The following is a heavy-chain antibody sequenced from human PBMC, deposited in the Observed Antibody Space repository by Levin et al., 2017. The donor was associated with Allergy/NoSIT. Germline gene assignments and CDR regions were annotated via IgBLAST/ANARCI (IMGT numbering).Heavy chain of an antibody. D-gene: IGHD6-13*01. J-gene: IGHJ4*02. CDR2: ISYDESDK. V-gene: IGHV3-30*18. CDR1: GFSFRSFG. Sequence: GGSLRLSCAASGFSFRSFGMHWVRQAPGKGLEWVAVISYDESDKFYADSVKGRFTISSDNTKNTLYLQMHSLRREDAAVYYCAKDVVFGTSSWSLDFWGQGTLVTVSS. CDR3: AKDVVFGTSSWSLDF.